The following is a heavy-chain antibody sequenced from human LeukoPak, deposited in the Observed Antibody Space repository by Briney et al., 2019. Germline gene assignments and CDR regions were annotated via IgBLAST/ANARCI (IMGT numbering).Heavy chain of an antibody. J-gene: IGHJ3*02. V-gene: IGHV3-23*01. CDR3: AKHIVVVTAIPGVAFDI. CDR2: ISGSCGST. CDR1: GFTFSSYA. Sequence: GGSLRLSCAASGFTFSSYAMSWVRQAPGKGLEWVSAISGSCGSTYYADSVKGRFTISRDNSKKTLYLQMTSLRAEDTAVYYCAKHIVVVTAIPGVAFDIWGQGTMVTVSS. D-gene: IGHD2-21*02.